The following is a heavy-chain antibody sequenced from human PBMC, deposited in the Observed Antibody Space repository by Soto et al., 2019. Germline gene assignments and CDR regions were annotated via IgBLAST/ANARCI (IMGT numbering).Heavy chain of an antibody. J-gene: IGHJ6*03. D-gene: IGHD6-19*01. CDR3: ARCRGSGWYYYYYMDV. CDR2: LYYSGST. CDR1: GGSISSYY. V-gene: IGHV4-59*01. Sequence: SETLSLTCTVSGGSISSYYWSWIRQPPGKGLEWIGYLYYSGSTNYNPSLKSRVSISVDTSKNQFSLKLSSVTAADTSVYYCARCRGSGWYYYYYMDVWGKGTTVTVSS.